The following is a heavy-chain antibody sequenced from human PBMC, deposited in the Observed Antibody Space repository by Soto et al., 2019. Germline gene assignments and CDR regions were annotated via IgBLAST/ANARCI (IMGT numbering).Heavy chain of an antibody. CDR3: ARDLRDTAMAELSVYFDY. Sequence: ASVKVSCKASGGTFSSYAISWVRQAPGQGLEWMGGIIPIFGTANYAQKFQGRVTITADESTSTAYMELSSLGSEDTAVYYCARDLRDTAMAELSVYFDYWGQGTLVTVSS. V-gene: IGHV1-69*13. CDR1: GGTFSSYA. D-gene: IGHD5-18*01. CDR2: IIPIFGTA. J-gene: IGHJ4*02.